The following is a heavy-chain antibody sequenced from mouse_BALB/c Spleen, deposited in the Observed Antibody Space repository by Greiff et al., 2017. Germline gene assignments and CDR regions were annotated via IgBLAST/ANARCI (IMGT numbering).Heavy chain of an antibody. CDR3: ARKGAYYRAWFAY. V-gene: IGHV2-4-1*01. D-gene: IGHD2-14*01. CDR1: GFSLTSYG. Sequence: QVQLKQSGPGLVQPSQSLSITCTVSGFSLTSYGVHWVRQSPGKGLEWLGVIWSGGSTDYNAAFISRLSISKDNSKSQVFFKMNSLQADDTAIYYCARKGAYYRAWFAYWGQGTLVTVSA. J-gene: IGHJ3*01. CDR2: IWSGGST.